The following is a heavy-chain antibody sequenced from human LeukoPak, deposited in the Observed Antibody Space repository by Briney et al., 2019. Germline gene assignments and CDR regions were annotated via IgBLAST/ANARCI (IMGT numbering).Heavy chain of an antibody. Sequence: GGSLRLSCAASGFTVSSNYMSWVRQAPGKGLEWVSVIYSGGSTYYADPVKGRFTISRDNSKNTLYLQMNSLRAEDTAVYYCARDAPSLERRYVATFDYWGQGTLVTVSS. CDR1: GFTVSSNY. CDR3: ARDAPSLERRYVATFDY. D-gene: IGHD5-12*01. CDR2: IYSGGST. V-gene: IGHV3-53*01. J-gene: IGHJ4*02.